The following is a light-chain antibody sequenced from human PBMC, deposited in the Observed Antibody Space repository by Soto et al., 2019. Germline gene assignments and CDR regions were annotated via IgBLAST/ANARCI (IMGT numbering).Light chain of an antibody. J-gene: IGKJ4*01. V-gene: IGKV1-5*03. Sequence: DIQMTQSPSTLSASVGDRVTITCRASQSISSWLAWYQQKPGKAPKLLIYKASSLESGVPSRFSGSGSETEFTLTISSLQPDDFATYYCQQYNTSPPLTFGGGTKVEIK. CDR3: QQYNTSPPLT. CDR2: KAS. CDR1: QSISSW.